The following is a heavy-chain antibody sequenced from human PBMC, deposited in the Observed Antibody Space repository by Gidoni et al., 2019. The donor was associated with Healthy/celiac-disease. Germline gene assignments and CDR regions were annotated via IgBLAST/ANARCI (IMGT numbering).Heavy chain of an antibody. CDR3: AKGEGIVGAATYARQLDY. CDR2: ISNTGGST. D-gene: IGHD1-26*01. V-gene: IGHV3-23*01. Sequence: EVQLLESGGGLVQPGGSLSLSCAASGFTFRSYAMNWVRQAPGKGLEWVSGISNTGGSTFYADSVKGRFTISRDNSKNTLFLQMNSLGAEDTAVYYCAKGEGIVGAATYARQLDYWGQGTLVTVSS. CDR1: GFTFRSYA. J-gene: IGHJ4*02.